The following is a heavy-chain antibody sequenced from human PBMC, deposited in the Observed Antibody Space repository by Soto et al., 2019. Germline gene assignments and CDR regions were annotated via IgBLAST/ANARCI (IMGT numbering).Heavy chain of an antibody. J-gene: IGHJ5*02. Sequence: ASVKVSCKASGYTFTSYAMHWVRQAPGQRLEWMGWINAGNGNTKYSQKFQGRVTITRDTSASTAYMELSSLRSEDTAVYYCARRYSEGYNWFDPWGQGTLVTVSS. V-gene: IGHV1-3*01. D-gene: IGHD6-13*01. CDR3: ARRYSEGYNWFDP. CDR2: INAGNGNT. CDR1: GYTFTSYA.